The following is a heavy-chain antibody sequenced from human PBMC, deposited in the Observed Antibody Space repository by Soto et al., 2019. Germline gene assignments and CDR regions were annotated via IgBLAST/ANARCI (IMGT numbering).Heavy chain of an antibody. CDR3: ARHGPPGYCSGGSCSNAFDI. V-gene: IGHV1-18*01. CDR1: GYTFTSYG. J-gene: IGHJ3*02. CDR2: ISAYNGNT. Sequence: ASVKVSFKASGYTFTSYGISWVRQAPGQGLEWMGWISAYNGNTNYAQKLQGRVTMTTDTSTSTAYMELRSLRSDDTAVYYCARHGPPGYCSGGSCSNAFDIWGQGTMVTVSS. D-gene: IGHD2-15*01.